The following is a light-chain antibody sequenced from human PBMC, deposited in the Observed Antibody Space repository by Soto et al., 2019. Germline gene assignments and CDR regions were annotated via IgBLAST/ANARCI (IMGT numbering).Light chain of an antibody. J-gene: IGKJ1*01. CDR2: GTS. CDR1: QSVSSHF. CDR3: QYFGSSVRT. Sequence: EIVLSQSPDTLTLSPGDRATLSCRASQSVSSHFLAWYQQKPGQPPRLLSHGTSSSATGIPDRFSGSGCGREVALTIGSLEPEDFGVYYCQYFGSSVRTFGQGITV. V-gene: IGKV3-20*01.